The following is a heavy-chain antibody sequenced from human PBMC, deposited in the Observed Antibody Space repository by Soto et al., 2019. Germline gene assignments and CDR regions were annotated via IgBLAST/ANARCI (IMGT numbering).Heavy chain of an antibody. D-gene: IGHD4-4*01. CDR1: GGTFSSYA. Sequence: SVKVSCKASGGTFSSYAISWVRQAPGQGLEWMGGIIPIFGTANYAQKFQGRVTITADESTSTAYMELSSLRVEDTALYYCARDKLFESNTYSYNYGLDVWGQGTTVTVSS. CDR3: ARDKLFESNTYSYNYGLDV. V-gene: IGHV1-69*13. CDR2: IIPIFGTA. J-gene: IGHJ6*02.